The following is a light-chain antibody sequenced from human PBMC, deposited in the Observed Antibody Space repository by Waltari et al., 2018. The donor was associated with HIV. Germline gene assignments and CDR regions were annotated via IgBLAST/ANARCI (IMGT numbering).Light chain of an antibody. J-gene: IGLJ3*02. V-gene: IGLV2-23*01. CDR2: EDN. Sequence: QSALTQPASVSGSPGPSITISCTGTSSDVGSYNVVSWYQQHPGKAPKLMIYEDNKRPSGVSNRFSASKSGNTASLTISGLQAEDEADYYCCSYTGSNTWLFGGGTKLTVL. CDR1: SSDVGSYNV. CDR3: CSYTGSNTWL.